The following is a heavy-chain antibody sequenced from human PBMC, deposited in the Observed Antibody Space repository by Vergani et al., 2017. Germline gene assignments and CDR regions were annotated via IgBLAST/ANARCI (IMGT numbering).Heavy chain of an antibody. V-gene: IGHV3-11*05. Sequence: QVQLVESGGGLVKPGGSLRLSCAASGFTFSDYYMSWIRQAPGKGLEWVSYISSSSSYTNYADSVKGRFTISRDNAKNSLYLQMNSLRAEDTAVYYCARYPNYYDSSGYWWGQGTLVTVSS. CDR3: ARYPNYYDSSGYW. CDR2: ISSSSSYT. CDR1: GFTFSDYY. J-gene: IGHJ4*02. D-gene: IGHD3-22*01.